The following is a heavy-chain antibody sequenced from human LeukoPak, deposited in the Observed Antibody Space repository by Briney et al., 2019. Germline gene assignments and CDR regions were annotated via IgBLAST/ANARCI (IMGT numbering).Heavy chain of an antibody. V-gene: IGHV4-30-4*01. CDR1: GGSINSGDYY. CDR2: IYYSGNT. CDR3: ARDLSPHGLDP. J-gene: IGHJ5*02. Sequence: PSETLSLTCTVSGGSINSGDYYWSWIRQPPGKGLEWIGYIYYSGNTYYNPSLKSRVTISLDTSKNQFSLKLSSVTAADTAVYYCARDLSPHGLDPWGQGTLVTVSS.